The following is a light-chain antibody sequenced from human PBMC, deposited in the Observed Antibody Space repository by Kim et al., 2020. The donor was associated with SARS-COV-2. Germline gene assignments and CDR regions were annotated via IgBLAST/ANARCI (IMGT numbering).Light chain of an antibody. V-gene: IGLV2-23*02. CDR3: CSYVGTVV. CDR1: SSDF. Sequence: ASVAAPPCQSITISCTGASSDFFSWYQHHPREAPKLIIFEVNKRPSQISNRFSGSKSGNPASLTIAGLQAEDEAYYYCCSYVGTVVFGGGTQLTVL. CDR2: EVN. J-gene: IGLJ2*01.